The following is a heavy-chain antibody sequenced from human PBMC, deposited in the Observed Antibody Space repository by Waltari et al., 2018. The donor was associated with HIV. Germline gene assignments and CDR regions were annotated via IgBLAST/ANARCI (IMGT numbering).Heavy chain of an antibody. Sequence: QVQLVQSGAEVKQPGASVKVSCKASGYTFTDYYIHWVRQAPGQGLEWMGRINPNKGGTNYAQKLQGRVTMARDTSISTVYMELSRLKSDDTAVYYCARASLNYDSTGGLYWGQGTLVTVSS. CDR3: ARASLNYDSTGGLY. CDR1: GYTFTDYY. J-gene: IGHJ4*02. CDR2: INPNKGGT. V-gene: IGHV1-2*06. D-gene: IGHD3-22*01.